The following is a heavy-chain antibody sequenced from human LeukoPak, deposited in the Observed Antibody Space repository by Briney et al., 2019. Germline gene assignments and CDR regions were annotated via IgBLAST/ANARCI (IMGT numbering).Heavy chain of an antibody. V-gene: IGHV3-43*01. D-gene: IGHD6-6*01. J-gene: IGHJ6*03. CDR3: AKDRGSSSSRYYYYVDV. CDR1: GFTFDDYT. Sequence: PGGSLRLSCAASGFTFDDYTMHWVRQAPGKGLEWVCLINWDDGSTFYADSVKGRFTISRDNSKNSLYLQMNSLRTEDTALYYCAKDRGSSSSRYYYYVDVWGKGTTVTVSS. CDR2: INWDDGST.